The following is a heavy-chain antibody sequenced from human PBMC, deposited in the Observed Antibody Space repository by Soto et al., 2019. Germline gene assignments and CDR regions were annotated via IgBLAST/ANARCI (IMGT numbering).Heavy chain of an antibody. V-gene: IGHV3-13*01. Sequence: GGSLRLSCAASGFTFSSYDMHWVRQATGKGLEWVSAIGTAGDTYYPGSVKGRFTISRENAKNSLYLQMNSLRAGDTAVYYCAREGKNWNQDNYYYYYYMDVWGKGTTVTVSS. CDR3: AREGKNWNQDNYYYYYYMDV. J-gene: IGHJ6*03. D-gene: IGHD1-1*01. CDR1: GFTFSSYD. CDR2: IGTAGDT.